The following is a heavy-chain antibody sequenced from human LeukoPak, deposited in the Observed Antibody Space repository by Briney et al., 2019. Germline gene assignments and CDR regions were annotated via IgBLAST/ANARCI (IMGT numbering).Heavy chain of an antibody. CDR3: VKGSEAYCDSKSDY. Sequence: GGSLRLSCSASGFTFSTYAMHWVRQAPGKGLENVSAISSNGGTIYYTDSVKGRFTVSRDNSKSTLYLQLSSLRAEDTAVYYCVKGSEAYCDSKSDYWGQGTLVTVSS. D-gene: IGHD3-22*01. J-gene: IGHJ4*02. V-gene: IGHV3-64D*09. CDR1: GFTFSTYA. CDR2: ISSNGGTI.